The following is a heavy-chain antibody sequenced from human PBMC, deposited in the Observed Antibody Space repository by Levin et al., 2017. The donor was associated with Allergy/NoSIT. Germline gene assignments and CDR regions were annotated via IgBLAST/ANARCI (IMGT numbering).Heavy chain of an antibody. CDR3: ARSPGSLEYSSSHHFDY. V-gene: IGHV4-34*01. Sequence: SETLSLTCAVYGGSFSGYYWSWIRQPPGKGLEWIGEINHSGSTNYNPSLKSRVTISVDTSKNQFSLKLSSVTAADTAVYYCARSPGSLEYSSSHHFDYWGQGTLVTVSS. J-gene: IGHJ4*02. D-gene: IGHD6-6*01. CDR2: INHSGST. CDR1: GGSFSGYY.